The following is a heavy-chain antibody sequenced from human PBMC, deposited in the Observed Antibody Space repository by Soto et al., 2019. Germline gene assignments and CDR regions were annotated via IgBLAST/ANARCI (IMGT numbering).Heavy chain of an antibody. V-gene: IGHV1-2*02. D-gene: IGHD5-18*01. CDR2: INPNSGGT. Sequence: SSVKVSCKASGYTFTCYYMHWVPQAPVQGREWMGWINPNSGGTKYAQRFQGRVTMTRDTSISTAYMELRRLRSDETAVYYCARGRSTRIQLWLDWFDPWGQGTLVTVSS. CDR3: ARGRSTRIQLWLDWFDP. CDR1: GYTFTCYY. J-gene: IGHJ5*02.